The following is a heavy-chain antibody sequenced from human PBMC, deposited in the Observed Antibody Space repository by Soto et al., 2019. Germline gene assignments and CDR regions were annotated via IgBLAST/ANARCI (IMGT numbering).Heavy chain of an antibody. CDR3: ARRGELLSRHAFDI. Sequence: QVQLVQSGAEVKKPGSSVKVSCKASGGTFSSYAISWVRQAPGQGLEWMGGIIPIFGTANYAQKFQGRVTITAYESTSTAHMELSSLRSEDTAVYYCARRGELLSRHAFDIWGQGTMVTVSS. CDR1: GGTFSSYA. CDR2: IIPIFGTA. J-gene: IGHJ3*02. V-gene: IGHV1-69*01. D-gene: IGHD1-26*01.